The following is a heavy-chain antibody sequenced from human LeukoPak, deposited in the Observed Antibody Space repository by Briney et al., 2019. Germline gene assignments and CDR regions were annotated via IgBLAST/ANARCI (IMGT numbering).Heavy chain of an antibody. J-gene: IGHJ4*02. CDR2: IFHSGSV. CDR1: GYSIISDYF. Sequence: KTSETLSLTCIVSGYSIISDYFWGWVRQPPGKGPEWIGCIFHSGSVYYNPSLKSRVTISIDPSKNRFSLKLTSVTAADTAIYYCARVVASTSIDSWGQGTLVTVSS. D-gene: IGHD2-15*01. V-gene: IGHV4-38-2*02. CDR3: ARVVASTSIDS.